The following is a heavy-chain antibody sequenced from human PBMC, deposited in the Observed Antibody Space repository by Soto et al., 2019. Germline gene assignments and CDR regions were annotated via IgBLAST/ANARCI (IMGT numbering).Heavy chain of an antibody. CDR2: ISTYNGNT. CDR1: GYTFTNYG. CDR3: ARTTVTASYYYMDV. Sequence: VPVKVSCKASGYTFTNYGFTWVRQAPGQGLEWLGWISTYNGNTKYAQKVQGRLTMTTDTSTSTANMELTSLRSDDTALYYCARTTVTASYYYMDVWGKGSTVTVSS. V-gene: IGHV1-18*01. J-gene: IGHJ6*03. D-gene: IGHD4-17*01.